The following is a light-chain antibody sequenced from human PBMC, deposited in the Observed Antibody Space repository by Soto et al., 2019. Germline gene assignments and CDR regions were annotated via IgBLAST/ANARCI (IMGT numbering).Light chain of an antibody. V-gene: IGKV3-15*01. J-gene: IGKJ1*01. CDR2: GAY. Sequence: EIVMTQSPATLSVSPGERATLSCRASQSVSSSLAWYQKKPGQAPRLLIYGAYTRSTGITARFSGSGSGTEFTLTISRLQSEDFAVSYCQQYNDWWTFGQGTRVEIK. CDR3: QQYNDWWT. CDR1: QSVSSS.